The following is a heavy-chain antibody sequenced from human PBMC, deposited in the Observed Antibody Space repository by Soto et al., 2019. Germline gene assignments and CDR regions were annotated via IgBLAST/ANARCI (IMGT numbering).Heavy chain of an antibody. CDR2: IYYSGST. D-gene: IGHD3-10*01. CDR1: GGSISSYY. V-gene: IGHV4-59*01. CDR3: ARTYYYGSGSLYYFDY. J-gene: IGHJ4*02. Sequence: SETLSLTCTVSGGSISSYYWSWIRQPPGKGLEWIGYIYYSGSTNYNPSLKSRVTITVDTSKNQFSLKLSSVTAADTAVYYCARTYYYGSGSLYYFDYWGQGTLVTVSS.